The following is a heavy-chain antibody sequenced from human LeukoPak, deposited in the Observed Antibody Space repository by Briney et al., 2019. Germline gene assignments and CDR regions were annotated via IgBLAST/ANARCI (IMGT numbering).Heavy chain of an antibody. CDR1: GFTFSGYA. J-gene: IGHJ6*02. CDR3: ARGWLQFSYYYYGMDV. D-gene: IGHD5-24*01. CDR2: ISDSGGRT. Sequence: GGSLRLSCAASGFTFSGYAMSWVRQAPGKGLEWVSTISDSGGRTYYADSVKGRFTISRDNSKNTLFLQMNSLRAEDSAVYYCARGWLQFSYYYYGMDVWGQGTTVTVSS. V-gene: IGHV3-23*01.